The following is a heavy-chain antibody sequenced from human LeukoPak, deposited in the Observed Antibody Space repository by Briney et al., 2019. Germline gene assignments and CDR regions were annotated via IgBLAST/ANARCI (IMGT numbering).Heavy chain of an antibody. J-gene: IGHJ4*02. CDR2: ISYDGSKK. CDR1: AFTFSDYG. D-gene: IGHD3-9*01. V-gene: IGHV3-30*18. Sequence: GRSLRLSCVASAFTFSDYGMHWVRQAPGKGLEWVAIISYDGSKKQYADSVKDRFTISRDNSKKTLYLQMNSLRADDAAVYYCAKDPYNRYFDWTGYFDLWGQGTLVTVSS. CDR3: AKDPYNRYFDWTGYFDL.